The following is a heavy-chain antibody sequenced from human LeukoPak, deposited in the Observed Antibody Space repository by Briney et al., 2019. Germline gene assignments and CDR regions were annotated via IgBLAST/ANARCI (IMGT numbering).Heavy chain of an antibody. V-gene: IGHV4-39*01. J-gene: IGHJ4*02. Sequence: PSETLSLTCTVSGGSISSSSYYWGWIRQPPGKGLEWIGSIYYSGSTYYNPSLKSRVTISVDTSKNQFYLKLSSVTAADTGVYYCARTLLGIDYGSGSYDFDYWGQGTLVTVSS. CDR2: IYYSGST. D-gene: IGHD3-10*01. CDR3: ARTLLGIDYGSGSYDFDY. CDR1: GGSISSSSYY.